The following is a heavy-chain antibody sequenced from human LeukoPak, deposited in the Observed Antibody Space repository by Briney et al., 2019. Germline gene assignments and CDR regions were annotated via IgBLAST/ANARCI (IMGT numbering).Heavy chain of an antibody. Sequence: GGSLRLSCAASGFTFSTYSMNWVSQAQGKGLEWVSSITVSTSYIYYADSVRGRFTISRDNAKNSLYLQMNSLRAEDTAVYYCARLAYCGGDCYWFDLWGRGTLVTISS. CDR1: GFTFSTYS. J-gene: IGHJ2*01. CDR2: ITVSTSYI. V-gene: IGHV3-21*01. CDR3: ARLAYCGGDCYWFDL. D-gene: IGHD2-21*02.